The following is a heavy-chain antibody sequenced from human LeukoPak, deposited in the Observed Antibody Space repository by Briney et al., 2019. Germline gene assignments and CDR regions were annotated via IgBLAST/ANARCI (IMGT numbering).Heavy chain of an antibody. D-gene: IGHD6-19*01. CDR3: ATLPIAVAKVDY. Sequence: ASVKVSCKVSGYTLTELSMHWVRQAPGKGLEWMGGFDPEDGETIYAQKFQGRVTMTEDTSTDTAYMELSSLRSEDTAVYYCATLPIAVAKVDYWGQGTLVTVSS. CDR1: GYTLTELS. J-gene: IGHJ4*02. CDR2: FDPEDGET. V-gene: IGHV1-24*01.